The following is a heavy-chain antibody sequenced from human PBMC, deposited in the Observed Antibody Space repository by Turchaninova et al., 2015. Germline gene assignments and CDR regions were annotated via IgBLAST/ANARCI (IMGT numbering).Heavy chain of an antibody. CDR3: AKAVRFCDHGSCYGHGH. D-gene: IGHD2-15*01. J-gene: IGHJ4*02. CDR2: ITGSADSS. V-gene: IGHV3-23*01. Sequence: PGKGLEWVSITGSADSSAYADSVRGRFTISRDRSKNTVYLQMDSLRADDTAVYYCAKAVRFCDHGSCYGHGHWGQGTLVTVSS.